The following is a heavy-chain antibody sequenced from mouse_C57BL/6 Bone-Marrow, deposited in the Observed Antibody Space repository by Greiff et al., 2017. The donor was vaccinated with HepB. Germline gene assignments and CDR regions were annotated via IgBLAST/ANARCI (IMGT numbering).Heavy chain of an antibody. CDR2: IYPGDGYT. CDR3: ASSGGTGYYIDY. V-gene: IGHV1-63*01. CDR1: GYTFTNYW. D-gene: IGHD4-1*01. J-gene: IGHJ2*01. Sequence: VQLQQSGAELVRPGTSVKMSCKASGYTFTNYWIGWAKQRPGHGLEWIGDIYPGDGYTNYNEKFKGKATLTVDKSSSTAYMQFSSLTSENSAIYYCASSGGTGYYIDYWGQGTTLTVSS.